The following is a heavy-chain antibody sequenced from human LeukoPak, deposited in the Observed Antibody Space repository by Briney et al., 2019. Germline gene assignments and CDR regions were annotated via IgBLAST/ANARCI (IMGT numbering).Heavy chain of an antibody. Sequence: GASVKVSCKASGYTFSTYYMHWVRQAPGQGLEWMGWINPNSGATNYAQKFQGRVTMTRDTSISTVYMELKRLRSDDTAVYYCARDGGRYSSGWYIVYWGQGTLVSVSS. CDR2: INPNSGAT. J-gene: IGHJ4*02. D-gene: IGHD6-19*01. CDR1: GYTFSTYY. V-gene: IGHV1-2*02. CDR3: ARDGGRYSSGWYIVY.